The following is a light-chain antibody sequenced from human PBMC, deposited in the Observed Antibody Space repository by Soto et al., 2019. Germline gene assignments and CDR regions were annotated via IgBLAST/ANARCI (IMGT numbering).Light chain of an antibody. CDR2: VAS. V-gene: IGKV1-9*01. J-gene: IGKJ4*01. Sequence: DIQLTQSPSFLSASVGDRVTITCRASQGISSYLAWYQQKPGKAPKLLIYVASTLQSGVPSRFSGSGSGTEFTLIISSLQPVDFATYYCQQDNCYPLTFGGGTKVEIK. CDR1: QGISSY. CDR3: QQDNCYPLT.